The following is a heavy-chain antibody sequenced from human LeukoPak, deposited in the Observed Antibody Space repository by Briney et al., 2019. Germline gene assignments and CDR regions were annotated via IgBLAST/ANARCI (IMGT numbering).Heavy chain of an antibody. J-gene: IGHJ6*03. V-gene: IGHV4-39*01. D-gene: IGHD2-2*01. CDR2: IYYSGST. Sequence: SETLSLTCTVSGGSISSGDYYWGWIRQPPGKGLEWIGSIYYSGSTYYNPSLKSRVTISVDTSKNQFSLKLSSVTAADTAVYYCARVVVPSFSPGYYYYYMDVWGKGTTVTVFS. CDR1: GGSISSGDYY. CDR3: ARVVVPSFSPGYYYYYMDV.